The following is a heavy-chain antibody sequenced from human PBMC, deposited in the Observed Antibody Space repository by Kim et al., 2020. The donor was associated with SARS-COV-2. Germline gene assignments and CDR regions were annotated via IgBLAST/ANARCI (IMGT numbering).Heavy chain of an antibody. CDR2: IYYSGST. J-gene: IGHJ6*02. CDR1: GGSISSSSYY. D-gene: IGHD3-10*01. CDR3: AGTYYYGSGSYYYYYYGMDV. Sequence: SETLSLTCTVSGGSISSSSYYWGWIRQPPGKGLEWIGSIYYSGSTYYNPSLKSRVTISVDTSKNQFSLKLSSVTAADTAVYYCAGTYYYGSGSYYYYYYGMDVWGQGTTVTVSS. V-gene: IGHV4-39*01.